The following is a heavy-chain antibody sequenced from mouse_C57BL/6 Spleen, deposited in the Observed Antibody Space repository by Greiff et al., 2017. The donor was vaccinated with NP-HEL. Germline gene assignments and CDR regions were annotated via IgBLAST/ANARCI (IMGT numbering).Heavy chain of an antibody. D-gene: IGHD2-5*01. CDR1: GYSITSGYY. J-gene: IGHJ3*01. V-gene: IGHV3-6*01. CDR2: ISYDGSN. CDR3: ARVDSNYPG. Sequence: VQLKESGPGLVKPSQSLSLTCSVTGYSITSGYYWNWIRQFPGNKLEWMGYISYDGSNNYNPSLKNRISITRDTSKNQFFLKLNSVTTEDTATYYCARVDSNYPGWGQGTLVTVSA.